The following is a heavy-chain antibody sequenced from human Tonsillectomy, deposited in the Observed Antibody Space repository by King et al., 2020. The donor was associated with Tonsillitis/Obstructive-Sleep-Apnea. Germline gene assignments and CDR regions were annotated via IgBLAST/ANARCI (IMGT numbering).Heavy chain of an antibody. D-gene: IGHD6-6*01. CDR3: TRLTRSSGLFDP. CDR1: GYSFTSYW. J-gene: IGHJ5*02. V-gene: IGHV5-51*03. CDR2: IYPDDSDT. Sequence: VQLVESGAEVKKPGESLKISCKGSGYSFTSYWIGWVRQMPGKGLEWMGIIYPDDSDTRYSPSFKGQVTISADKSISAAYLQWSSLKAPDTAMYYCTRLTRSSGLFDPWGQGTLVTVSS.